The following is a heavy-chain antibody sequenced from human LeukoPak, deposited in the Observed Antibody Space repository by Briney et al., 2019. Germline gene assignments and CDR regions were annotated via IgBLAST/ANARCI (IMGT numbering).Heavy chain of an antibody. V-gene: IGHV3-11*01. CDR1: GFTFNNYY. D-gene: IGHD4-17*01. CDR2: ISSSNITM. J-gene: IGHJ4*01. CDR3: ARDGGYGDYPHFDY. Sequence: PGGSLRLSCAASGFTFNNYYMTWIRQAPGKGLEWLSYISSSNITMYYADSVKGRFTISRDNAKKSLYLQMNGLRPDDTAVYYCARDGGYGDYPHFDYWGQGTLVTVSS.